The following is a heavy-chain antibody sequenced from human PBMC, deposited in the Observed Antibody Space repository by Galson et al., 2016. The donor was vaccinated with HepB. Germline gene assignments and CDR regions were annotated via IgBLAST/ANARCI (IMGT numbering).Heavy chain of an antibody. CDR2: ISSSGDRV. J-gene: IGHJ4*02. CDR1: GFTFSIYA. V-gene: IGHV3-23*01. Sequence: SLRLSCAVSGFTFSIYAMSWVRQAPGKGLGWVSAISSSGDRVYYAYSVKGRFTISRDNSKSTLYLQMNSLRAEDAAVYYCAKDGGPEYGGSSRAPYYCDYWGQGTLVTVSS. D-gene: IGHD6-6*01. CDR3: AKDGGPEYGGSSRAPYYCDY.